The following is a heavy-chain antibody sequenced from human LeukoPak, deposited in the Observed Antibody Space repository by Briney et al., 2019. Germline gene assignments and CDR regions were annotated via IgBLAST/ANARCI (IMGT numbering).Heavy chain of an antibody. CDR3: ARSPSTASVDYYYYYGMDV. Sequence: ASVKVSCKASGGTFSSYAISWVRQAPGQGREWMGGIIPIFGTANYAQKFQGGVTLTADGSTSTAYMELSSLRSDDTAVYYCARSPSTASVDYYYYYGMDVWGKGTTVTVAS. CDR1: GGTFSSYA. J-gene: IGHJ6*04. CDR2: IIPIFGTA. V-gene: IGHV1-69*13. D-gene: IGHD6-19*01.